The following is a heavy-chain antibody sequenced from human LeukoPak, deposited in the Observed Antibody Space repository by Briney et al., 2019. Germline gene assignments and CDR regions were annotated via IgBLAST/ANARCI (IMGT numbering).Heavy chain of an antibody. CDR2: IRYDGSNK. Sequence: GGSLRLSCAASGFTFSSCGMHWVRQAPGKGLEWVAFIRYDGSNKYYADSVKGRFTISRDNSKNTLYLQMNSLRAEDTAVYYCAKDPGLLWFGEYYFGYWGQGTLVTVSS. CDR1: GFTFSSCG. V-gene: IGHV3-30*02. J-gene: IGHJ4*02. D-gene: IGHD3-10*01. CDR3: AKDPGLLWFGEYYFGY.